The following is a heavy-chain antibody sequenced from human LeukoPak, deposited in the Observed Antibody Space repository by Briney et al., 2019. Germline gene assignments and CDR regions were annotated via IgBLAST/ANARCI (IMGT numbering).Heavy chain of an antibody. Sequence: PSETLSLTCTVSGGSISSYYWSWIRQPPGKGLEWIGYIYYSGGTNYNPSLKSRVTISVDTSKNQFSLKLSSVTAADTAVYYCARREGYDSSGYYYRDAFDIWGQGTMVTVSS. V-gene: IGHV4-59*08. CDR3: ARREGYDSSGYYYRDAFDI. CDR2: IYYSGGT. D-gene: IGHD3-22*01. J-gene: IGHJ3*02. CDR1: GGSISSYY.